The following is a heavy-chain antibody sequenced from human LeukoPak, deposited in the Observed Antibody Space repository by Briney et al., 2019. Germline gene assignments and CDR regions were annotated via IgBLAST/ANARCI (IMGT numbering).Heavy chain of an antibody. D-gene: IGHD2-2*02. CDR3: ARGPAAIDMDV. Sequence: SETLSLTCTVSGGSISSSRYYWGWIRQPPGKGREWIGYISYSGTTNYSPSLKSRVTISVDTSKNQFSLKLSSVTAADTAVSFCARGPAAIDMDVWGKGTTVTISS. CDR1: GGSISSSRYY. J-gene: IGHJ6*03. CDR2: ISYSGTT. V-gene: IGHV4-61*05.